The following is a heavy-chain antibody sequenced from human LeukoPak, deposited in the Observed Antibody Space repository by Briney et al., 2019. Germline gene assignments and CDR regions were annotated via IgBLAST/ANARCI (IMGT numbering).Heavy chain of an antibody. CDR3: AKGSAQTGYYFDY. J-gene: IGHJ4*02. Sequence: GGSLSLSCAASGFTLSNYAISWVRQAPGKGLEWVSSITGRSGSTYYTDSVKGRFTISRDTSRNTLHLQMSSLRAEDTASYYCAKGSAQTGYYFDYWGQGTLVTVSS. V-gene: IGHV3-23*01. CDR2: ITGRSGST. D-gene: IGHD3-10*01. CDR1: GFTLSNYA.